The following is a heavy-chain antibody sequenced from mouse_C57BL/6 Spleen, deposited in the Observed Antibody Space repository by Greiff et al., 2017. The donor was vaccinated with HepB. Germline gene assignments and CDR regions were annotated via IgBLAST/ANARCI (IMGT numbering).Heavy chain of an antibody. Sequence: EVKLMESGGGLVKPGGSLKLSCAASGFTFSDYGMHWVRQAPEKGLEWVAYISSGSSTIYYADTVKGRFTISRDNAKNTLFLQMTSLRSEDTAMYYCARDGKGAMDYWGQGTSVTVSS. CDR3: ARDGKGAMDY. CDR2: ISSGSSTI. V-gene: IGHV5-17*01. D-gene: IGHD2-1*01. CDR1: GFTFSDYG. J-gene: IGHJ4*01.